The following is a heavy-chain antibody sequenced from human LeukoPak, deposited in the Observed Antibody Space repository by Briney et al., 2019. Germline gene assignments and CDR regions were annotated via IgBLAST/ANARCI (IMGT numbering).Heavy chain of an antibody. J-gene: IGHJ4*02. D-gene: IGHD3-22*01. V-gene: IGHV4-31*03. CDR1: GGSISSGGYY. CDR2: IYYSGST. Sequence: PSETLSLTCTVSGGSISSGGYYWSWIRQHPGKGLEWIGYIYYSGSTYYNPSLKSRVTISVDTSKNQFSLKLSSVTAADTAVYYCARRYYYDSSGYYSNWGQGTLVTVSS. CDR3: ARRYYYDSSGYYSN.